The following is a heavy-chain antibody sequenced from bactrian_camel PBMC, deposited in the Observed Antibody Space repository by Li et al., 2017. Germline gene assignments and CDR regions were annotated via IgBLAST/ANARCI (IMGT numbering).Heavy chain of an antibody. CDR1: GYDNSRKC. CDR2: IGRDDAT. D-gene: IGHD1*01. J-gene: IGHJ4*01. Sequence: HVQLVESGGDSVQVGGSLKLSCVASGYDNSRKCMAWFRQVPGKEREGVATIGRDDATIYADAVKGRFTKSQDNAKNTWYLQLNNLEPADTAMYYCAAAVGHASDGCLSGSRSTYNYWGQGTQVTVS. CDR3: AAAVGHASDGCLSGSRSTYNY. V-gene: IGHV3S53*01.